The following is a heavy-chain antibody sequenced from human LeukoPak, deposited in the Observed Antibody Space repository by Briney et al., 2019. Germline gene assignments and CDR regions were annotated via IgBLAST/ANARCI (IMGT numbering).Heavy chain of an antibody. Sequence: ASVKVSCKASGYTFTSYGINWVRQATGQGLEWMGWMNPNSGNTGYAQKFQGRVTITRNTSISTAYMELSSLRSEDTAVYYCARVPKGYGSGRLFDYWGQGTLVTVSS. CDR1: GYTFTSYG. J-gene: IGHJ4*02. D-gene: IGHD3-10*01. V-gene: IGHV1-8*03. CDR2: MNPNSGNT. CDR3: ARVPKGYGSGRLFDY.